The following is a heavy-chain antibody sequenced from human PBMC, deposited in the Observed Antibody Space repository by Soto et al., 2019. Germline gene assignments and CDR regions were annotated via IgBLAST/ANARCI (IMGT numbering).Heavy chain of an antibody. CDR1: GFTFEEYA. V-gene: IGHV3-9*01. J-gene: IGHJ5*02. Sequence: PGGSLRLSCASSGFTFEEYAMHWVRQAPEKCLELVSGISWTSGRIGYADSVKGRFTISRDNAKNSLYLQMSSLRAEDTALYYCAKDPLPGLWLVINWFDPWSQGTLVTVSS. D-gene: IGHD6-6*01. CDR3: AKDPLPGLWLVINWFDP. CDR2: ISWTSGRI.